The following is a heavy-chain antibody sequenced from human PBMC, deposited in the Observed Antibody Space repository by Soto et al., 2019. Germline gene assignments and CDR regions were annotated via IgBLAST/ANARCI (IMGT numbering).Heavy chain of an antibody. D-gene: IGHD5-12*01. CDR3: ARGATNRVAALGY. CDR1: GGSFSGYY. Sequence: QVQLQQWGAGLLKPSETLSLTCAVYGGSFSGYYWSWIRQPPGKGLEWIGEINHSGSTNYNPSLKSRVTISVDTSKNQFSLKLSSVTAADTAVYYCARGATNRVAALGYWGQGTLVTVSS. CDR2: INHSGST. J-gene: IGHJ4*02. V-gene: IGHV4-34*01.